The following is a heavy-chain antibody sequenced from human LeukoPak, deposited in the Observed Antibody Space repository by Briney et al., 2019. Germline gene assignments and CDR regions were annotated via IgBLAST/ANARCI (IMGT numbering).Heavy chain of an antibody. D-gene: IGHD2-2*01. CDR3: AKERYKYCSSTSCLEGPPYFDY. V-gene: IGHV3-48*01. J-gene: IGHJ4*02. Sequence: PGGSLRLSCAASGFTFSDYSMHWVRQAPGKGLEWVSDITSTSSTKYYADSVKGRFTISRDNAKNSLYLQMNSLRAEDTAVYYCAKERYKYCSSTSCLEGPPYFDYWGQGTLVTVSS. CDR1: GFTFSDYS. CDR2: ITSTSSTK.